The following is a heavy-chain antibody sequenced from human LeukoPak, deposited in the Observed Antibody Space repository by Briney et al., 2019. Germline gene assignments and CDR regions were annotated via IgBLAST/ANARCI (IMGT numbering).Heavy chain of an antibody. Sequence: GASVKVSCKVSGYTLTELSMHWVRQAPGKGLEWMGGFDPEDGETIYAQKFQGRVTMTEDTSTDTAYMELSSLRSEDTAVYYCAKYYYDSSGNYYCYGMDVWGQGTTVTVS. D-gene: IGHD3-22*01. CDR1: GYTLTELS. V-gene: IGHV1-24*01. CDR2: FDPEDGET. CDR3: AKYYYDSSGNYYCYGMDV. J-gene: IGHJ6*02.